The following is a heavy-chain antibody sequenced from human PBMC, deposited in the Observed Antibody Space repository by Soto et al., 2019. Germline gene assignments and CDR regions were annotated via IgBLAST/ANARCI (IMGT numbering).Heavy chain of an antibody. V-gene: IGHV4-59*11. CDR3: ARSRYYDSSGYRALDAFDI. J-gene: IGHJ3*02. CDR1: GGTIRDLY. CDR2: ISYSGTT. Sequence: TVSGGTIRDLYCSWIRKNPGMGLEWIASISYSGTTNYNSSLKSRVTISVDTSRNQFSLKLNSVTAADTAVYYCARSRYYDSSGYRALDAFDIWGQGTMVTVSS. D-gene: IGHD3-22*01.